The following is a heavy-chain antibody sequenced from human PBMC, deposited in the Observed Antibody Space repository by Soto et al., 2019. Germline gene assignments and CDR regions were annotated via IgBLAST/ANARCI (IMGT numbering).Heavy chain of an antibody. CDR2: IIPILGIA. Sequence: QVQLVQSGAEVKKPGSSVKVSCKASGGTFSSYTISWVRQAPGQGLEWMGRIIPILGIANYAQKFQGRVTITADKSTSTAYMELSSLRSEDTAVYYCARGGRAGYYYYMDVWGKGTTVTVSS. CDR1: GGTFSSYT. V-gene: IGHV1-69*02. CDR3: ARGGRAGYYYYMDV. D-gene: IGHD1-26*01. J-gene: IGHJ6*03.